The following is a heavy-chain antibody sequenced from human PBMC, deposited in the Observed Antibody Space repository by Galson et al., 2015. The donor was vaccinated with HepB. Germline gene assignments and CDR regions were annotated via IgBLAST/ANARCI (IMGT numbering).Heavy chain of an antibody. V-gene: IGHV3-21*01. CDR2: ISSSSSYI. D-gene: IGHD5-18*01. J-gene: IGHJ5*02. CDR3: ARMVVQLWFGWFDP. Sequence: LRLSCAASGFTFSSYSMNWVRQAPGKGLEWVSSISSSSSYIYYADSVKGRFTISRDNAKNSLYLQMNSLRAEDTAVYYCARMVVQLWFGWFDPWGQGTLVTVSS. CDR1: GFTFSSYS.